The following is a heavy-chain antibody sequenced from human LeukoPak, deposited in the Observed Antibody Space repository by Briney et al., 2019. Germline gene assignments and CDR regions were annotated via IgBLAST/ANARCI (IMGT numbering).Heavy chain of an antibody. D-gene: IGHD3-9*01. J-gene: IGHJ6*04. Sequence: GGSLRLSCAASGFTFSSYWMHWVRQAPGKGLVWVSRINSDGSSTSYADSVKGRFTISRDNAKNTLYLQMNSLRAEDTAVYYCARTYYDILTGYPMDVWGKGTTVTISS. CDR1: GFTFSSYW. CDR3: ARTYYDILTGYPMDV. V-gene: IGHV3-74*01. CDR2: INSDGSST.